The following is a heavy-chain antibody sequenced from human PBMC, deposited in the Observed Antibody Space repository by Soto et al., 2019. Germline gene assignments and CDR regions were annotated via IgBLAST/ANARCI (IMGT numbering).Heavy chain of an antibody. CDR2: ISSSSSYT. J-gene: IGHJ6*02. D-gene: IGHD3-22*01. CDR3: ARDYYEGPYYYYGMDV. CDR1: GFTFSDYY. Sequence: PXGSLTLSCSASGFTFSDYYMSWIRQAPGRGLEWVSYISSSSSYTNYADSVKGRFTISRDNAKNSLYLQMNSLRAEDTAVYYCARDYYEGPYYYYGMDVWGQGTTVTVSS. V-gene: IGHV3-11*06.